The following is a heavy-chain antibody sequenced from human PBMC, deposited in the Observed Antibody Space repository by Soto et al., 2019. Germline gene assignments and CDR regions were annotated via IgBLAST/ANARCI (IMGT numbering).Heavy chain of an antibody. CDR1: GGSISSGGYY. CDR3: ARGAAMVHLPFDY. CDR2: IYYSGST. D-gene: IGHD5-18*01. Sequence: QVQLQESGPGLVKPSQTLSLTCTVSGGSISSGGYYWSWIRQHPGKGLEWIGYIYYSGSTYYNPSLKSRVTISVDTSKNQFSLKLSSVTAADTAVFYCARGAAMVHLPFDYWGQGTLVTVSS. J-gene: IGHJ4*02. V-gene: IGHV4-31*03.